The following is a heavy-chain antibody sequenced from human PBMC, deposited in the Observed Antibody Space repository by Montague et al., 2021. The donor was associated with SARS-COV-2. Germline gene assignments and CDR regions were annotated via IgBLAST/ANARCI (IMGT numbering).Heavy chain of an antibody. V-gene: IGHV4-59*01. CDR3: ARDRFIAGGRLPHGFDP. D-gene: IGHD6-13*01. CDR1: GGPISGYY. CDR2: IYYSGGT. J-gene: IGHJ5*02. Sequence: SETLSLTSSASGGPISGYYWSWIRQSAGKGLEWIGYIYYSGGTIXNPSRRSRVIISVDTSKSQFSLKLSSVTAADTAVYYCARDRFIAGGRLPHGFDPWGQGTLVTVSS.